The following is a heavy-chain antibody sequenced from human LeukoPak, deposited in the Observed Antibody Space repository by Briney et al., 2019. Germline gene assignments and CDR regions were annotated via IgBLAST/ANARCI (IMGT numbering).Heavy chain of an antibody. V-gene: IGHV1-18*01. D-gene: IGHD2-15*01. CDR2: ISVYNDVT. CDR3: ARGPYCSGATCYSQFFDY. CDR1: GYTFTTYG. J-gene: IGHJ4*02. Sequence: GASVKVSCQASGYTFTTYGISWVRQAPGQGLEWLGWISVYNDVTKYAQKIQGRVTVTTDTSTSTAYMELTSLRSDDTAVYYCARGPYCSGATCYSQFFDYWGQGSLVTVSS.